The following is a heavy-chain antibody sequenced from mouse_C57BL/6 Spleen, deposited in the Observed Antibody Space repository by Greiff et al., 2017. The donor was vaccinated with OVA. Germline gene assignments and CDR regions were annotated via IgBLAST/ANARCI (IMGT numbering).Heavy chain of an antibody. V-gene: IGHV1-52*01. J-gene: IGHJ2*01. Sequence: QVQLQQPGAELVRPGSSVKLSCKASGYTFTSYWMHWVKQRPIQGLEWIGNIDPSDSETHYNQKFKDKATLTVDKASSTAYMQLSSLTSEDSAVYYCARSRVVAKIPYFDYWGQGTTLTVSS. CDR2: IDPSDSET. D-gene: IGHD1-1*01. CDR3: ARSRVVAKIPYFDY. CDR1: GYTFTSYW.